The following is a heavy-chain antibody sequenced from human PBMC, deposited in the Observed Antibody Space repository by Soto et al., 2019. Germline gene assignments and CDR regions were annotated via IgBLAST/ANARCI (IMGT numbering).Heavy chain of an antibody. V-gene: IGHV1-58*01. CDR1: GLTFTSSA. Sequence: QMQLVQSGPEVKKPGTSVKVSCKASGLTFTSSAVQWVRQARGQRLAWIGWIVVGSGNTNYAQKFQERVTITRDMSTSTAYRELSRLRSEDTAVYYCAADSERLGCINTSCPFDYWGQGTLVTVSS. J-gene: IGHJ4*02. D-gene: IGHD2-2*01. CDR3: AADSERLGCINTSCPFDY. CDR2: IVVGSGNT.